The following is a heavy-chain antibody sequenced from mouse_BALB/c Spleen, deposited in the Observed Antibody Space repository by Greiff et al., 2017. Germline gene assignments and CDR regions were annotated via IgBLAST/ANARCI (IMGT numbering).Heavy chain of an antibody. J-gene: IGHJ4*01. Sequence: QVQLKQSGAELVRPGTSVKISCKASGYTFTNYWLGWVKQRPGHGLEWIGDIYPGGGYTNYNEKFKGKATLTADTSSSTAYMQLSSLTSEDSAVYFCARKGLLRDAMDYWGQGTSVTVSS. D-gene: IGHD2-3*01. CDR2: IYPGGGYT. CDR1: GYTFTNYW. V-gene: IGHV1-63*02. CDR3: ARKGLLRDAMDY.